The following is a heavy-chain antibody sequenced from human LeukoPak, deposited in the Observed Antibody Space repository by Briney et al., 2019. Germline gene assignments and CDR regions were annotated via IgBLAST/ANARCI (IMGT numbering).Heavy chain of an antibody. D-gene: IGHD3-9*01. CDR2: MNPNSGNK. CDR3: ARGRVGGLRYFDWLPNREYYFDY. J-gene: IGHJ4*02. V-gene: IGHV1-8*01. CDR1: GYTFTSYD. Sequence: GASXKVSCKASGYTFTSYDINWVRQATGQGIEWMGWMNPNSGNKGYEQKFQGRVTINRNTSISTAYMELSSLRSEDTAAYYCARGRVGGLRYFDWLPNREYYFDYWGQGTLVTVSS.